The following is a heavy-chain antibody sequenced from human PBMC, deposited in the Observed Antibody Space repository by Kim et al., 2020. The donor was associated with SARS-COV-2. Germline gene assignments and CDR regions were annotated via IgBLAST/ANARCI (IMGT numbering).Heavy chain of an antibody. Sequence: INSDGNSTNYADAVRGRFTNFRDNAKNPLYLQMNSLRVEDTAVYYCARPPYWGQGTLVTVSS. CDR3: ARPPY. V-gene: IGHV3-74*01. J-gene: IGHJ4*02. CDR2: INSDGNST.